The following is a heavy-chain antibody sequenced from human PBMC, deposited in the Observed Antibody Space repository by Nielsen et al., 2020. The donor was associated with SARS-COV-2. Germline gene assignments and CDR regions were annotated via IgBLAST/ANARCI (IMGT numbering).Heavy chain of an antibody. CDR3: ARVQYMATVTTYFDY. J-gene: IGHJ4*02. V-gene: IGHV3-66*01. CDR2: IYNNDAT. Sequence: GGSLRLSCAASGFNVNKYMTWVRQGPGKGLECVSVIYNNDATYYADSVKGRFIMSRDNSKNMLYLQMDSLTAADTAVYYCARVQYMATVTTYFDYWGQGTLVTVSS. CDR1: GFNVNKY. D-gene: IGHD4-17*01.